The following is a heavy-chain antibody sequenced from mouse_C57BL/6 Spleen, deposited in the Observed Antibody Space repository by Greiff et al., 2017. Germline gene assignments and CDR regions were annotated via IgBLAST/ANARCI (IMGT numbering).Heavy chain of an antibody. J-gene: IGHJ2*01. CDR1: GYTFTSYW. D-gene: IGHD1-1*01. CDR3: TRDNYYGSSYGLDY. V-gene: IGHV1-5*01. Sequence: EVQLQQSGTVLARPGASVKMSCKTSGYTFTSYWMHWVKQRPGQGLEWIGAIYPGNSDTSYNQKFKGKAKLTAVTSASTAYMELSSLTNEDSAVYYCTRDNYYGSSYGLDYWGQGTTLTVSS. CDR2: IYPGNSDT.